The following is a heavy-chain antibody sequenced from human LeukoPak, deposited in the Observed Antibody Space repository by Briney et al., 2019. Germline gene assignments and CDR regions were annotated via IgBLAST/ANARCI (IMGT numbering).Heavy chain of an antibody. CDR1: GGSFSGYY. Sequence: PSETLSLTCAVYGGSFSGYYWSWIRQPPGKGLEWIGEINHSGSTNYNPSLKSRVTISVDTSKNQFSLKLSSVTAADTAVYYCGRENAYYYGSGSYRIFDYWAREPWSPSPQ. CDR2: INHSGST. J-gene: IGHJ4*02. D-gene: IGHD3-10*01. CDR3: GRENAYYYGSGSYRIFDY. V-gene: IGHV4-34*01.